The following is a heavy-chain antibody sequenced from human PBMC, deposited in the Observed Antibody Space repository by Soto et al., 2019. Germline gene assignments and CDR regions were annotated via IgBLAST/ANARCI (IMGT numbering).Heavy chain of an antibody. CDR2: INPNSGGT. CDR3: ARYRGPGGVAATPFYCYYMDA. J-gene: IGHJ6*03. Sequence: ASVKVSCPAPGYTFTRYYMHWVRQAPGQGLERIGWINPNSGGTNYAQKFHRWVTMTRDTSISTAYMELSSLRSDDTAVYYCARYRGPGGVAATPFYCYYMDAWGKGTTVTVSS. CDR1: GYTFTRYY. V-gene: IGHV1-2*04. D-gene: IGHD2-15*01.